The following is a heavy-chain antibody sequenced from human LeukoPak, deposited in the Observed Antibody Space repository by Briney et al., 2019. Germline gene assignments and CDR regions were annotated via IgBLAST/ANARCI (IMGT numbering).Heavy chain of an antibody. V-gene: IGHV6-1*01. Sequence: SQTLSLTCAISGDSVSSNSAAWNWIRQSPSRGLEWLGRTFYRSKWYNDYPLFAKSRMTINADTSKNQLSLQVNSMTPEDTAVYYCVRDNTVTYDAWGQGTQVTVSS. CDR3: VRDNTVTYDA. CDR1: GDSVSSNSAA. CDR2: TFYRSKWYN. J-gene: IGHJ5*02. D-gene: IGHD3-22*01.